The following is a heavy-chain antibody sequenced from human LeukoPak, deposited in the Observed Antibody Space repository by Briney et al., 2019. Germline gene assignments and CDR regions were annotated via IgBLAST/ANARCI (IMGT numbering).Heavy chain of an antibody. Sequence: GGSLRLSCAASGFPFSSYAMSWVRQAPGKGLEWVSAISGSGGSTYYADSVKGRFTISRDNSKNTLYLQMNSLRAEDTAVYYCAKDLKTVYYGEVGYWGQGTLVTVSS. D-gene: IGHD3-10*01. V-gene: IGHV3-23*01. J-gene: IGHJ4*02. CDR3: AKDLKTVYYGEVGY. CDR2: ISGSGGST. CDR1: GFPFSSYA.